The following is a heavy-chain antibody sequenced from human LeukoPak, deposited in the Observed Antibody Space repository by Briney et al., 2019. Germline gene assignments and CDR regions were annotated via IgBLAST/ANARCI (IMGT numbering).Heavy chain of an antibody. CDR1: GFTFSSYG. Sequence: GGSLRLSCAASGFTFSSYGMHWVRQAPGKGLEWVAFLRYDGSNKYYADSVKGRFTISRDNSKNTLYLQMNSLRAEDTAVYYCAKDLMVYAIQGAFDIWGQGTMVTVSS. V-gene: IGHV3-30*02. CDR3: AKDLMVYAIQGAFDI. CDR2: LRYDGSNK. D-gene: IGHD2-8*01. J-gene: IGHJ3*02.